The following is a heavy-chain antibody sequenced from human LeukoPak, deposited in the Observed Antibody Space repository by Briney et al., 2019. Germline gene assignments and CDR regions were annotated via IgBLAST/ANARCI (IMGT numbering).Heavy chain of an antibody. CDR2: IYYSGST. Sequence: SETLSLTCTVSGDSISSGGYYWGWFRQHPGKGLEWIEYIYYSGSTYYTPSLKSRVTISVATSKNQFSLRLSSVTAADTAVYYCARVVAARDYYYYYYMDVWGKGTTVTVSS. D-gene: IGHD6-6*01. V-gene: IGHV4-31*03. CDR3: ARVVAARDYYYYYYMDV. J-gene: IGHJ6*03. CDR1: GDSISSGGYY.